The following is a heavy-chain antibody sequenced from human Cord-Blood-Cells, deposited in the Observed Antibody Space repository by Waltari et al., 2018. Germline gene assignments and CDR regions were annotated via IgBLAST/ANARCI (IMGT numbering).Heavy chain of an antibody. J-gene: IGHJ4*02. CDR1: GFSLSTSGMC. Sequence: QVTLRESGPALVKPTQTLTLTCTFSGFSLSTSGMCVSWIRQPPGKALEWLARIDWDDDKYYSTSLNTRLTISKDTSKNQVVLTMTNMDPVDTATYYCARTITGSLPFDYWGQGTLVTVSS. CDR3: ARTITGSLPFDY. CDR2: IDWDDDK. D-gene: IGHD1-20*01. V-gene: IGHV2-70*15.